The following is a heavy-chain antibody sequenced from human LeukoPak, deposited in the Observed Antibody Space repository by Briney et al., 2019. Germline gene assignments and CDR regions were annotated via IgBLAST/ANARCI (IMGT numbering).Heavy chain of an antibody. D-gene: IGHD3-9*01. CDR3: ARDQAFDWFYYYYGMDV. Sequence: GGSLRLSCAASGFTFSNYALSWVRQAPGKGLEWVSSIGSRVNSTHYADSVKGRFTISRDNSKNTLYLQMKSLRAEDTAVYCARDQAFDWFYYYYGMDVWGLGTTVIVSS. J-gene: IGHJ6*02. CDR1: GFTFSNYA. V-gene: IGHV3-23*01. CDR2: IGSRVNST.